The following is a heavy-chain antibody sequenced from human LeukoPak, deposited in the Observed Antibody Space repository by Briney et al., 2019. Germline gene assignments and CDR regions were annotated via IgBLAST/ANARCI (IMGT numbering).Heavy chain of an antibody. CDR1: GFTFSSYA. Sequence: GGSLRLSCAASGFTFSSYALSWVRQAPGKGLEWVSAISDGGAFTHYADSVKGRFIISRDNSKNTLYLQMKSLRAEDTAVYYWANGGARTSYRFDNWGQGTLVTVSS. CDR3: ANGGARTSYRFDN. CDR2: ISDGGAFT. J-gene: IGHJ4*02. V-gene: IGHV3-23*01. D-gene: IGHD1-7*01.